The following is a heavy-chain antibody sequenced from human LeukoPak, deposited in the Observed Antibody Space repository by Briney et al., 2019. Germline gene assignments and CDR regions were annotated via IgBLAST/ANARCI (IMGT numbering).Heavy chain of an antibody. Sequence: GGSLRLSCAASGFTFSTYAMTWVRQAPGKGLEWVSAISGNGGSTYSADSVKGRFTISRDNSKNTLYLQMNSLRAEDTAVYYCAKDRLAREDWGQGTLVTVSS. D-gene: IGHD4-11*01. CDR2: ISGNGGST. CDR3: AKDRLARED. V-gene: IGHV3-23*01. CDR1: GFTFSTYA. J-gene: IGHJ4*02.